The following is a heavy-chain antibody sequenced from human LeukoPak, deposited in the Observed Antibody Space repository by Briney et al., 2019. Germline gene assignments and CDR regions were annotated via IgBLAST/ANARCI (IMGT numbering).Heavy chain of an antibody. Sequence: GSLRLSCAASGFTFSSYSMNWVRQPPGKGLEWLGYVSYTGSTDYNPSLKSRVTISVDTSKNQFSLKLTSVTAADTAVYYCARKSGIGAGFNHLFFDNWGRGTLVTVSS. CDR3: ARKSGIGAGFNHLFFDN. CDR2: VSYTGST. J-gene: IGHJ4*02. D-gene: IGHD6-13*01. CDR1: GFTFSSYS. V-gene: IGHV4-59*01.